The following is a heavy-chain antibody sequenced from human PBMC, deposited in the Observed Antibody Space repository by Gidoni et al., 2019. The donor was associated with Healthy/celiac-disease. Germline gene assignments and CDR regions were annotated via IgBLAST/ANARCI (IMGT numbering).Heavy chain of an antibody. J-gene: IGHJ3*02. CDR3: ARVRLITIFGVVTPDAFDI. Sequence: QVQLVESGGGLVKPGWSLRLSCAASGFTFSDYYMRWIRQAPGKGLEWVSYISSSSSYTNYADSVKGRFTISRDNAKNSLYLQMNSLRAEDTAVYYCARVRLITIFGVVTPDAFDIWGQGTMVTVSS. CDR2: ISSSSSYT. CDR1: GFTFSDYY. V-gene: IGHV3-11*06. D-gene: IGHD3-3*01.